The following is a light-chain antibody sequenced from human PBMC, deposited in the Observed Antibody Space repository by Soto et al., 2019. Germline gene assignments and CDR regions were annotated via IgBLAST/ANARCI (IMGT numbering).Light chain of an antibody. J-gene: IGKJ1*01. CDR2: DAS. Sequence: DIQMTQSPSTLSASVGDRVTITCRASQSISSWLAWYQQKPGKAPKLLIYDASSLESGVPSRFSGSGSGTEFTLTISSLQPDEFAAYHCQQYNSYWTFGQGTKVDIK. V-gene: IGKV1-5*01. CDR3: QQYNSYWT. CDR1: QSISSW.